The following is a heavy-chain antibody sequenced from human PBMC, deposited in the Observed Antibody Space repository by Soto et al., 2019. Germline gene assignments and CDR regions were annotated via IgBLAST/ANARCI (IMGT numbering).Heavy chain of an antibody. CDR3: ARSGSYEEGLYFQH. CDR1: GGTFSRYA. Sequence: QVQLVQSGAEVKTPGSSVKVSCKASGGTFSRYATSWVRQAPGQGLEWMGGISPIFGTANYAQKFQGRVTITADKSTRTAYMELSSLRSEDTAVYYCARSGSYEEGLYFQHWCQGTLVTVSS. D-gene: IGHD1-26*01. V-gene: IGHV1-69*06. J-gene: IGHJ1*01. CDR2: ISPIFGTA.